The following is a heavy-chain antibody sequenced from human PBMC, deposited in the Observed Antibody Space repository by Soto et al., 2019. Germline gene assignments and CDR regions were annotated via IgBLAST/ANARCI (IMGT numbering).Heavy chain of an antibody. CDR3: ARHLLQNAYYYYGMDV. J-gene: IGHJ6*02. CDR2: IDPSDSYT. CDR1: GYSFTSYW. D-gene: IGHD4-4*01. V-gene: IGHV5-10-1*01. Sequence: GESLKISCRASGYSFTSYWISWVRQMPGKGLEWMGRIDPSDSYTNYSPSFQGHVTISADKSISTAYLQWSSLKASDTAMYYCARHLLQNAYYYYGMDVWGQGTTVTVPS.